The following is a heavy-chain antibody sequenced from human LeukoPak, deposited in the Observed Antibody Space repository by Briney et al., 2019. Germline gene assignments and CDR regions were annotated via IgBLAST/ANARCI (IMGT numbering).Heavy chain of an antibody. CDR2: IYTSGST. J-gene: IGHJ4*02. D-gene: IGHD3-3*01. CDR1: GGSISSGSYY. Sequence: PSQTLSLTCTVSGGSISSGSYYWSWIRQPAGKGLEWIGRIYTSGSTNYNPPLKSRVTISVDTSKNQFSLKLSSVTAADTAVYYCARDRGWYYDFWSASPGYFDYWGQGTLVTVSS. CDR3: ARDRGWYYDFWSASPGYFDY. V-gene: IGHV4-61*02.